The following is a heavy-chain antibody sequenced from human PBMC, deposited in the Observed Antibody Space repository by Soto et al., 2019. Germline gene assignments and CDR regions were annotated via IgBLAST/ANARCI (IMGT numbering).Heavy chain of an antibody. CDR1: GYTFTDNY. D-gene: IGHD6-13*01. CDR2: INPNTGGT. J-gene: IGHJ4*02. V-gene: IGHV1-2*02. CDR3: ARANSNSWFHLVVDF. Sequence: ASVKVSCKASGYTFTDNYIHWVRQVPGQGLEWMGRINPNTGGTIYAQKFQGRVSMTRDTSISAAYMELSGLTSDDTAIYYCARANSNSWFHLVVDFWGQGTLVTVS.